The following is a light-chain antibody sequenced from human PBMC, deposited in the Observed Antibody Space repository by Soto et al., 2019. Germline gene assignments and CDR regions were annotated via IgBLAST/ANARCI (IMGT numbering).Light chain of an antibody. Sequence: QSALTQPASVSGSPGQSITISCTGTSSDVGAYNFVSWHQQHPGKAPKLMIYEVSNRPSGVSNRFSGSKSGNTASLTISGLQAEDEADYYCSSYTSSSTPVFGGGTKLTVL. V-gene: IGLV2-14*01. CDR3: SSYTSSSTPV. J-gene: IGLJ2*01. CDR1: SSDVGAYNF. CDR2: EVS.